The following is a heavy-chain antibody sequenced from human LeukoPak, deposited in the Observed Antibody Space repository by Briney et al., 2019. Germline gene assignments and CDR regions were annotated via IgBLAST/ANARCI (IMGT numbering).Heavy chain of an antibody. D-gene: IGHD2-15*01. J-gene: IGHJ3*02. Sequence: GGSLRLSCAASGFTFSSYSMNWVRQAPGKGLEWVSSISSSSSYIYYADSVKGRFTIPRDNAENSLYLQMNSLRAEDTAVYYCARGATFGGYCSGGSCPGPFDIWGQGTMVTVSP. V-gene: IGHV3-21*01. CDR1: GFTFSSYS. CDR2: ISSSSSYI. CDR3: ARGATFGGYCSGGSCPGPFDI.